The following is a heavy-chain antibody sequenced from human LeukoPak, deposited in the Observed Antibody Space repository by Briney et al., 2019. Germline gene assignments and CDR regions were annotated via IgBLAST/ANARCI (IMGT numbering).Heavy chain of an antibody. Sequence: ASVKVSCKASGGTFSSYAISWVRQAPGQGLEWMGGIIPIFGTANYAQKFQGRVTITTDESTSTAYMELSSLRSEDTAVYYCAKDIRNVVVVAAVMDYWGQGTLVTVSS. J-gene: IGHJ4*02. V-gene: IGHV1-69*05. CDR2: IIPIFGTA. D-gene: IGHD2-15*01. CDR3: AKDIRNVVVVAAVMDY. CDR1: GGTFSSYA.